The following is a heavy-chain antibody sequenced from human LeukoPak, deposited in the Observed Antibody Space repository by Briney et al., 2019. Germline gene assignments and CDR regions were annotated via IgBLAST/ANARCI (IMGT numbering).Heavy chain of an antibody. V-gene: IGHV4-34*01. D-gene: IGHD6-6*01. Sequence: SETLSLTCAVYGGSFSDHYWSWIRQPPGKGLEWIGDINHSGSTDYNPSLKSRVTMSVDTSKNQFSLKLSSVTAADTAVYYCAKTPIALVRGGYYFDNWGQGTLVTVSS. CDR2: INHSGST. CDR1: GGSFSDHY. CDR3: AKTPIALVRGGYYFDN. J-gene: IGHJ4*02.